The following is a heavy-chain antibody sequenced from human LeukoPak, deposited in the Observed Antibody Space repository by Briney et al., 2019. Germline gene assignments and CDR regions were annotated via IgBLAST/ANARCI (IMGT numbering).Heavy chain of an antibody. Sequence: SETLSLTCTVSGDSIGSYYWNWIRQPPGKGLEWIAYIYDSGSPKYNPSLMSRVTISLDTSKNQFSLKLNSVTAADTAVYYCARAGPSPCSSTSCYDDAFDIWGQGTMVTVSS. J-gene: IGHJ3*02. CDR2: IYDSGSP. D-gene: IGHD2-2*01. CDR3: ARAGPSPCSSTSCYDDAFDI. CDR1: GDSIGSYY. V-gene: IGHV4-59*01.